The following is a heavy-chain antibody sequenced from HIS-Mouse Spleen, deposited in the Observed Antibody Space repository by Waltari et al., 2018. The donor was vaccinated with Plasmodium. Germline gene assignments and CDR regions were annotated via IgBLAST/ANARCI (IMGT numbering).Heavy chain of an antibody. J-gene: IGHJ3*02. CDR1: GYTVTNHG. D-gene: IGHD6-19*01. Sequence: QVQLVQSEAEVKKTGAAVKVSCKASGYTVTNHGIRWVRQAPGKWLAWMGWISPYNRNTHFAQKLQGRVTMTTDTSTSTAYMELRSLRSDDTAVYYCARGSAGDAFDIWGQGSMVTFSS. V-gene: IGHV1-18*01. CDR3: ARGSAGDAFDI. CDR2: ISPYNRNT.